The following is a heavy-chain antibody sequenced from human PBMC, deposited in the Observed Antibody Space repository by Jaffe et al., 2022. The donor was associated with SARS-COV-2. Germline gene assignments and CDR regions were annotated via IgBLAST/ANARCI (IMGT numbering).Heavy chain of an antibody. CDR2: INHSGST. D-gene: IGHD3-9*01. V-gene: IGHV4-34*01. Sequence: QVQLQQWGAGLLKPSETLSLTCAVYGGSFSGYYWSWIRQPPGKGLEWIGEINHSGSTNYNPSLKSRVTISVDTSKNQFSLKLSSVTAADTAVYYCARGRPGVGRYFDWLYSLDAFDIWGQGTMVTVSS. CDR3: ARGRPGVGRYFDWLYSLDAFDI. CDR1: GGSFSGYY. J-gene: IGHJ3*02.